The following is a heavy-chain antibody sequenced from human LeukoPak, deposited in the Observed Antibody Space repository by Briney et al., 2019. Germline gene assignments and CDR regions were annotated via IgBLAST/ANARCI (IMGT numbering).Heavy chain of an antibody. CDR3: ARRSDYYGSGKFDY. D-gene: IGHD3-10*01. V-gene: IGHV4-59*08. CDR1: GGSISSYY. CDR2: IYYSGST. J-gene: IGHJ4*02. Sequence: PSETLSLTCTVSGGSISSYYWSWLRQPPGKGLEWIGYIYYSGSTNYNPSLKSRVTISVDTSKNQFSLKLSSVTAADTAVYYCARRSDYYGSGKFDYWGQGTLVTVSS.